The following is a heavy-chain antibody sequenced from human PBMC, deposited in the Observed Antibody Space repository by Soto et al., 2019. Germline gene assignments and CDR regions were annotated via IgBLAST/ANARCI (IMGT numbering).Heavy chain of an antibody. CDR1: GFTFRSYV. CDR3: ARWGTTGGLDV. CDR2: TSYDGSNN. J-gene: IGHJ4*02. D-gene: IGHD3-16*01. V-gene: IGHV3-33*05. Sequence: QVQLVESGGGVVQPGTSLRLSCVGSGFTFRSYVIHWVRQAPGKGLEWVALTSYDGSNNFYGDSVKGRFTISRDNSRNTVELQMDSLGLEDTALYYCARWGTTGGLDVWGQGNLVSVSS.